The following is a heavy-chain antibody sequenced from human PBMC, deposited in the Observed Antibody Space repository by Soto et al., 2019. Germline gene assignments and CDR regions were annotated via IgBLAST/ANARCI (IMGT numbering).Heavy chain of an antibody. Sequence: QTLSLTCAISGDSVSSNSAAWNWIRQSPSRGLEWLGRTYYRSKWYNDYAVSVKSRITINPDTSKNQFSLQLNSVTPEDTAVYYCARDGGYCRSTSCYGIDPWGQGTLVTVSS. J-gene: IGHJ5*02. D-gene: IGHD2-2*01. CDR1: GDSVSSNSAA. V-gene: IGHV6-1*01. CDR3: ARDGGYCRSTSCYGIDP. CDR2: TYYRSKWYN.